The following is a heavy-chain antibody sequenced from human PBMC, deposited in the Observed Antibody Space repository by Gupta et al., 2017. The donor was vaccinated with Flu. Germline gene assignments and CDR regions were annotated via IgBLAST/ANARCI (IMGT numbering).Heavy chain of an antibody. V-gene: IGHV3-21*01. D-gene: IGHD2-2*01. Sequence: EVQLVESGGGLVKPGGSLRLSCAASGFTFSSYSMNWVRQAPGKGLEWVYSIIRIGINKNSPDSGKGRFTIPRNNAKNSLYLQMNSRGAEEPAVYYFASIPAPPRSTRAAIGAFDIWGQGTMVTVSS. CDR1: GFTFSSYS. CDR2: IIRIGINK. J-gene: IGHJ3*02. CDR3: ASIPAPPRSTRAAIGAFDI.